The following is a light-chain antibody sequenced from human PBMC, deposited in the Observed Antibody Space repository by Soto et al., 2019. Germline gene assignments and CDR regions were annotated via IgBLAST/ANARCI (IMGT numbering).Light chain of an antibody. V-gene: IGKV1-5*03. J-gene: IGKJ3*01. Sequence: DIQMTQSPSTLSTSEGDIGAITCRSSQSISDWLAWYQHKPGKAPTLLIYKGSTLQSGVPSRFNTGGSGTEFTLTISSLQPDDFETYYCQQFNSVPFTFGPGTKVDIK. CDR1: QSISDW. CDR3: QQFNSVPFT. CDR2: KGS.